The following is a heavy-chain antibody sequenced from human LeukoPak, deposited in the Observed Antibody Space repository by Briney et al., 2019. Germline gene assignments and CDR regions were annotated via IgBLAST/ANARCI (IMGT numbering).Heavy chain of an antibody. Sequence: PSETLSLTCTVSGGSFSMVSYYGNWIRQPPGKGREWFGRIYTSGSTNYNPSLKSRVTMSVDTSKNQFSLKLSSVTAADTAVYYCARSMKDSSGYYTGRYYFDYWGQGTLVTVSS. CDR3: ARSMKDSSGYYTGRYYFDY. CDR2: IYTSGST. J-gene: IGHJ4*02. D-gene: IGHD3-22*01. CDR1: GGSFSMVSYY. V-gene: IGHV4-61*01.